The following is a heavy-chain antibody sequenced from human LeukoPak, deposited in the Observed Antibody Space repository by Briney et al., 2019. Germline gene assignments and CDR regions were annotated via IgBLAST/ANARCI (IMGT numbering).Heavy chain of an antibody. V-gene: IGHV1-2*02. CDR1: GYNFAGFY. J-gene: IGHJ4*02. CDR3: ARGYCSTLSCYWGY. D-gene: IGHD2-2*01. Sequence: GASVKVSCKASGYNFAGFYIHWVRQAPGKGLEWMGRINPTSGGTNYTQKFQGRVTMTGDPSISTAYVELTSLTSDDTAVYFCARGYCSTLSCYWGYWGQGTLVTVSS. CDR2: INPTSGGT.